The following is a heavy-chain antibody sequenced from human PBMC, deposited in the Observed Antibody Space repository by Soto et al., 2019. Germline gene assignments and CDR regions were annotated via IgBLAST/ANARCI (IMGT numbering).Heavy chain of an antibody. J-gene: IGHJ6*02. D-gene: IGHD4-17*01. CDR2: ISFDGTKK. Sequence: GGSLRLSCAASGFTFNIYALHRVRQAPGKGLEWVAVISFDGTKKYYGDSVKGRFTISRDNLKNTLYLQMNNLRVEDAALYFCAREDDYGYRYINYGLDVWGQGTTVTVS. CDR3: AREDDYGYRYINYGLDV. V-gene: IGHV3-30-3*01. CDR1: GFTFNIYA.